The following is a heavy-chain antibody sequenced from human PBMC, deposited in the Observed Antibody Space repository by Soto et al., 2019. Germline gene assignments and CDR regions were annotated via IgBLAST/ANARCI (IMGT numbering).Heavy chain of an antibody. Sequence: SETLSLTCTVSGGSISSYYWSWIRQPPGKGLEWIGYIYYSGRTNYNPSLKSRVTISVDTSKNEFSLKLSSVTAADTAVYYCARVWGGAFDFWGQGTMVTVSS. D-gene: IGHD3-10*01. CDR1: GGSISSYY. V-gene: IGHV4-59*01. CDR3: ARVWGGAFDF. J-gene: IGHJ3*01. CDR2: IYYSGRT.